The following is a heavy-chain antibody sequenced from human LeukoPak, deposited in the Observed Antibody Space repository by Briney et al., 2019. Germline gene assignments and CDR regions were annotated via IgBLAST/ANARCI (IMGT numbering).Heavy chain of an antibody. D-gene: IGHD3-10*01. CDR2: SYYSGST. J-gene: IGHJ4*02. CDR1: GGSISSGGYY. CDR3: AKSGSYYGSTSG. Sequence: SETLSLTCTVSGGSISSGGYYWSWIRQHPGKGLEWIGYSYYSGSTNYNPSLKSRVTISLDTSKNQFSLKLTSVTAADTVFYYCAKSGSYYGSTSGWGQGTLVTVSP. V-gene: IGHV4-31*02.